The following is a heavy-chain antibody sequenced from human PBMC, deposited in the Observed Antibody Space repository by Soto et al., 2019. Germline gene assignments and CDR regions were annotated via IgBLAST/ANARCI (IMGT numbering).Heavy chain of an antibody. CDR2: ISSSSSTI. Sequence: AGGSLRLSCAASGFTFSSYSMNWVRQAPGKGLEWASYISSSSSTIYYADSVKGRFTISRDNAKNSLYLQMNSLRDEDTAVYYCARAGYDILTGYYKGPGAFDIWGQGTMVTVSS. V-gene: IGHV3-48*02. CDR1: GFTFSSYS. J-gene: IGHJ3*02. D-gene: IGHD3-9*01. CDR3: ARAGYDILTGYYKGPGAFDI.